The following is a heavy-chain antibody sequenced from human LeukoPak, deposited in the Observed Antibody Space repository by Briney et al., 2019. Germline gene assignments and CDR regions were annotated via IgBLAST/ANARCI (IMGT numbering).Heavy chain of an antibody. D-gene: IGHD6-13*01. CDR2: IYTSGST. CDR3: ARDRRQQLVGNWFDP. CDR1: GGSISSYY. Sequence: SETLSLTCTVSGGSISSYYWSWIRQPAGKGLEWIGRIYTSGSTNYNPSLKSRVTMSVDTSKNQFSLKLSSVTAADTVVYYCARDRRQQLVGNWFDPWGQGTLVTVSS. J-gene: IGHJ5*02. V-gene: IGHV4-4*07.